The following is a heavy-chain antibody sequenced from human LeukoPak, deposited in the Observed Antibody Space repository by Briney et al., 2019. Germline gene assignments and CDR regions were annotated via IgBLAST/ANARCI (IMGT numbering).Heavy chain of an antibody. CDR1: GYSISTGYY. Sequence: SETLSLTCAVPGYSISTGYYWGWIRQPPGKGLEWIRSIHHSGSTYYSPSLKSRVTISVDTSKNQFSLKVSSVTAADTAVYYCARGSGYSSGWNWFYPWGQGTLVTVSS. CDR2: IHHSGST. CDR3: ARGSGYSSGWNWFYP. D-gene: IGHD6-19*01. V-gene: IGHV4-38-2*01. J-gene: IGHJ5*02.